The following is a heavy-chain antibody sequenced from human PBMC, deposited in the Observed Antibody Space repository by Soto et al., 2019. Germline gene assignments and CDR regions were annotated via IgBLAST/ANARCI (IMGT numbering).Heavy chain of an antibody. CDR3: ARLKRDGYNYSPLYY. Sequence: GASVKISCKGSGYSFTSYWIGWVRQMPGKGLEWMGIIYPGDSDTRYSPSFQGQVTISADKSISTAYLQWSSLKASDTAMYYCARLKRDGYNYSPLYYWGQGTLVTVSS. CDR1: GYSFTSYW. V-gene: IGHV5-51*01. D-gene: IGHD5-12*01. J-gene: IGHJ4*02. CDR2: IYPGDSDT.